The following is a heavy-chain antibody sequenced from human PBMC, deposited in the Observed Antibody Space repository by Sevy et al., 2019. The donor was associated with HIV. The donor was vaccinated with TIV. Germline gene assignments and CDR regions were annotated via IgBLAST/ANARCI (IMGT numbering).Heavy chain of an antibody. Sequence: GGSLRLSCAASGFTFSSYEMNWVRQAPGKGLEWVSYISSSGSTIYYAAPVRGRFTISRDNAKKSLYLQMNSLRAEDTAVYYCAKRGGQYDLGMDVWGQGTTVTVSS. CDR3: AKRGGQYDLGMDV. CDR1: GFTFSSYE. D-gene: IGHD3-3*01. V-gene: IGHV3-48*03. J-gene: IGHJ6*02. CDR2: ISSSGSTI.